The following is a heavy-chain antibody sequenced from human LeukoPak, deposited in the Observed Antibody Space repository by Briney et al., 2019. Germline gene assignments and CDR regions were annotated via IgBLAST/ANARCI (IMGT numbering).Heavy chain of an antibody. Sequence: PGGSLRLSCAASGFTFSSYSMNWVRQAPGKGLEWVSSISSSSSYIYYADSVKGRFTISRDNAKNSLYLQMNSLRAEDTAVYYCARDARLAVAEYPYWGQGTLVTVSS. CDR2: ISSSSSYI. CDR1: GFTFSSYS. CDR3: ARDARLAVAEYPY. V-gene: IGHV3-21*01. J-gene: IGHJ4*02. D-gene: IGHD6-19*01.